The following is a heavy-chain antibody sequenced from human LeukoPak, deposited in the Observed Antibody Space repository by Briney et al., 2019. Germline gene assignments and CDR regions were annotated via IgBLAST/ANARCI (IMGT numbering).Heavy chain of an antibody. V-gene: IGHV3-23*01. D-gene: IGHD2-2*01. CDR1: GFTFSTYG. J-gene: IGHJ3*02. CDR3: AKLVVPAALRGGAFDI. CDR2: ISGSGGTT. Sequence: PGGSLRLSCAASGFTFSTYGMSWVRQAPGKGLEWVSAISGSGGTTYYADSVKGRFTISRDNSKNTLYLQRNSLRVEDTAVYYCAKLVVPAALRGGAFDIWGQGTMVTVSS.